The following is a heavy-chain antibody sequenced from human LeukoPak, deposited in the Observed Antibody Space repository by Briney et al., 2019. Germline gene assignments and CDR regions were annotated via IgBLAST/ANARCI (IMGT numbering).Heavy chain of an antibody. CDR1: EFAFNNYA. Sequence: GGSLRLSCAGSEFAFNNYAMSWVRQAPGKGLEWVSALSGSGGCTYYADSVKGRFTISRDNSKSTLYLQMNSLRADDTAVYYCARALVGPTEYFDYWGQGTQVTVSS. CDR3: ARALVGPTEYFDY. V-gene: IGHV3-23*01. J-gene: IGHJ4*02. D-gene: IGHD1-26*01. CDR2: LSGSGGCT.